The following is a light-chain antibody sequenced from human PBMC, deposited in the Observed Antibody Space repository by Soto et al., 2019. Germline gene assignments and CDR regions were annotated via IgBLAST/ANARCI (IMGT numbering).Light chain of an antibody. V-gene: IGLV1-40*01. CDR3: QSYDSSLSVV. Sequence: CTGSSSNIGAGYDVHWYQQLPGTAPKLLIYGNSNRPSGVPDRFDGSKSGTSASLAITGLQAEDEADYYCQSYDSSLSVVFGGGTKLTVL. J-gene: IGLJ2*01. CDR1: SSNIGAGYD. CDR2: GNS.